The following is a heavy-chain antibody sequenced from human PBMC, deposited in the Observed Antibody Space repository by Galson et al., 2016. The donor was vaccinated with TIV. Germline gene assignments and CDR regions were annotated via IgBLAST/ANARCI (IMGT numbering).Heavy chain of an antibody. Sequence: SVKVSCKASGFDFIYSAIHWVRQAPGQRLEWMGWINAGNGNTKYPQNFRTRIIISRDTSASTVYMQLNSLTSEDTAVYFCTRDAAGPATKHFNFWGQVTPVSVSS. V-gene: IGHV1-3*01. D-gene: IGHD1-1*01. CDR3: TRDAAGPATKHFNF. CDR1: GFDFIYSA. J-gene: IGHJ4*02. CDR2: INAGNGNT.